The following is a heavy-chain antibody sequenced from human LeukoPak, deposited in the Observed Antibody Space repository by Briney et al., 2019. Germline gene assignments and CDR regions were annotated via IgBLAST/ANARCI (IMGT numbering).Heavy chain of an antibody. CDR2: IIPIFGIA. CDR3: AAGVDVLVPDGGWFDP. D-gene: IGHD2-2*01. Sequence: ASVKVSCKASGGTFSSYAISWVRQAPGQGLEWMGRIIPIFGIANYAQKFQGRVTITADKSTSTADMELSSLRSEDSAVYYCAAGVDVLVPDGGWFDPWGQGTLVTVSS. CDR1: GGTFSSYA. V-gene: IGHV1-69*04. J-gene: IGHJ5*02.